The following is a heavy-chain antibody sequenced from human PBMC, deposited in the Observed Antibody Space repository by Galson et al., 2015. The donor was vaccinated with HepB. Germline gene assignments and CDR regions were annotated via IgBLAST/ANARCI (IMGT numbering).Heavy chain of an antibody. CDR1: GYTFFTSA. Sequence: CKASGYTFFTSAMHWVRQAPGQRLEWMGWVNAGNGNTKYSQNFQGRVSITRDTSASTAYMELSSLRSEDTAVYYCTTETNSSDIFDVWGQGTMVTVSS. CDR3: TTETNSSDIFDV. CDR2: VNAGNGNT. D-gene: IGHD2/OR15-2a*01. V-gene: IGHV1-3*01. J-gene: IGHJ3*01.